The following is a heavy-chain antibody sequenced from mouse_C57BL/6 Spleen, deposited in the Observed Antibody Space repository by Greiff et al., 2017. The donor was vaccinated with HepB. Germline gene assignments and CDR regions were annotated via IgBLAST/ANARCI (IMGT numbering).Heavy chain of an antibody. V-gene: IGHV2-2*01. CDR3: ASPYDYDGGDYAMDY. CDR2: IWSGGST. CDR1: GFSLTSYG. Sequence: VKLQESGPGLVQPSQRLSITCTVSGFSLTSYGVHWVRQSPGKGLEWLGVIWSGGSTDYNAAFISRLSISKDNSKSQVFFKMNSLQADDTAIYYCASPYDYDGGDYAMDYWGQGTSVTVSS. J-gene: IGHJ4*01. D-gene: IGHD2-4*01.